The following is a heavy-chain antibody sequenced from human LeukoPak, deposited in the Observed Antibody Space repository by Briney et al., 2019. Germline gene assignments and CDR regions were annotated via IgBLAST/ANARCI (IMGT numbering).Heavy chain of an antibody. Sequence: PSETLSLTCTVSGGSISNYYWNWIRQPPGQGLEWIGHIYYSGSTNYNPSLKSRVTISVDTSKNQFSLKLSSVTAADTAVYYCTRPYYYDSSGSPDYWGQGTLVTVSS. D-gene: IGHD3-22*01. V-gene: IGHV4-59*08. J-gene: IGHJ4*02. CDR2: IYYSGST. CDR3: TRPYYYDSSGSPDY. CDR1: GGSISNYY.